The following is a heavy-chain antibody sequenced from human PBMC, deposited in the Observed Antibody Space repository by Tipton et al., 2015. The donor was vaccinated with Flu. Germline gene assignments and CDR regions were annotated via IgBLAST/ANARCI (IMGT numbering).Heavy chain of an antibody. CDR2: INHSGTT. J-gene: IGHJ4*01. V-gene: IGHV4-34*01. CDR1: GGSFSAYY. Sequence: TLSLTCAVYGGSFSAYYWSWIRQPPGKGLEWVGEINHSGTTNYNPSLTSRVTVSVDTSKKQFSLKLTSVTAADTAVYYCASKVANWGVWEPLDYWGHGTLVTVS. CDR3: ASKVANWGVWEPLDY. D-gene: IGHD7-27*01.